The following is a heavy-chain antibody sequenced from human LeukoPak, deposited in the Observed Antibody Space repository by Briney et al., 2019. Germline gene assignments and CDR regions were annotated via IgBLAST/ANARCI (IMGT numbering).Heavy chain of an antibody. J-gene: IGHJ4*02. Sequence: GGSLRLSCAASGFTFRGYWMSWVRQAPGKGLEWVANIKQDGSEKSYVDSVKGRFTISRDNAKNSLYLQLNSLRAEDTAVYFCAGEGSLYTFDYWGQGTLVTVSS. V-gene: IGHV3-7*01. CDR3: AGEGSLYTFDY. CDR1: GFTFRGYW. CDR2: IKQDGSEK.